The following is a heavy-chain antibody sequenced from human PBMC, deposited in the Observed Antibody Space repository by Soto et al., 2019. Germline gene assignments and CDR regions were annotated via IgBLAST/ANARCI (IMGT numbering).Heavy chain of an antibody. CDR2: IKEDGSEK. Sequence: GSLRLSCAASGFTFSNYWMTWVRQAPGKGLEWVANIKEDGSEKHYVDSVKGRFPISRDNAKNSLYLQMNSLRVEDTAVYFCSRDVVVGAKALNYWGQGALVTVSS. CDR3: SRDVVVGAKALNY. V-gene: IGHV3-7*01. CDR1: GFTFSNYW. J-gene: IGHJ4*02. D-gene: IGHD2-15*01.